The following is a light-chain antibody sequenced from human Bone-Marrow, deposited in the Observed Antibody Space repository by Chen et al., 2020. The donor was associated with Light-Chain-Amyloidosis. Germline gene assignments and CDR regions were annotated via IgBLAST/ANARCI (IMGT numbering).Light chain of an antibody. Sequence: SYVPTHPASVSPAPEQTATMACGGNNIGSTSVHWYQQTPGQAPLLVVYDDSDRPSGIPERLSGSNSGNTATLTISRVEAGDEADYYCQVWDRSSDRPVFGGGTKLTVL. CDR1: NIGSTS. CDR2: DDS. CDR3: QVWDRSSDRPV. J-gene: IGLJ3*02. V-gene: IGLV3-21*02.